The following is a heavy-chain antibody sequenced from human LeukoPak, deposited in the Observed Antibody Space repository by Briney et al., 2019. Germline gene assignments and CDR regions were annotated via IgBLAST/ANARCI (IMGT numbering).Heavy chain of an antibody. D-gene: IGHD5-18*01. CDR2: ISSSSSYI. J-gene: IGHJ6*03. CDR1: GFTFSNYS. V-gene: IGHV3-21*04. CDR3: ARERGYSYGLYYYYMDV. Sequence: GGSLRLSCAASGFTFSNYSMNWVRQAPGKGLEWVSSISSSSSYIYYADSVKGRFTISRDNAKNSLYLQMNSLRAEDTALYYCARERGYSYGLYYYYMDVWGKGTTVTVSS.